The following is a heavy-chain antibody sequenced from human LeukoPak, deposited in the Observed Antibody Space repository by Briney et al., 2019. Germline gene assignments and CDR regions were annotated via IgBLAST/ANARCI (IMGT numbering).Heavy chain of an antibody. V-gene: IGHV4-59*01. D-gene: IGHD2-15*01. Sequence: SETLSLTCTVSGGSISGYYWNWIRQPPGKGLEWIGNIYYSGSTNYNPSLKSRVTISVATSKNQFSLKLSSVTAADTAVHYCARDEYSSGRNGGYFDYWGQGALVTVSS. J-gene: IGHJ4*02. CDR3: ARDEYSSGRNGGYFDY. CDR2: IYYSGST. CDR1: GGSISGYY.